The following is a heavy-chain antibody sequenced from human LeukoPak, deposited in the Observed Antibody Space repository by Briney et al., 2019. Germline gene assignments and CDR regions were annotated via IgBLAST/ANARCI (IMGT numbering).Heavy chain of an antibody. CDR3: ARRSSDTIMDV. J-gene: IGHJ6*02. CDR1: GGSISSSSYY. Sequence: PSETLSLTCTVSGGSISSSSYYWGWIRQPPGKGLEWIGSIYYSGSTYYNPSLRSRVTISVDTSKNQFSLKLSSVTAADTAVYYCARRSSDTIMDVWGQGTTVTVSS. D-gene: IGHD1-26*01. CDR2: IYYSGST. V-gene: IGHV4-39*01.